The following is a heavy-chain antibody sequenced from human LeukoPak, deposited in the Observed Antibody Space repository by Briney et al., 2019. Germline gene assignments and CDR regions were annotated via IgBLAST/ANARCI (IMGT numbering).Heavy chain of an antibody. Sequence: PGGSLRLSCAASGFTFSSYWMYWVRQAPGKGLVWVSRINSDGSTTSYADSVKGRFTISRDNAKNTLYLQMNSLKAEDTAVYYCAPRGPMGSFDYWGQGTLVTVSS. CDR3: APRGPMGSFDY. CDR1: GFTFSSYW. CDR2: INSDGSTT. J-gene: IGHJ4*02. D-gene: IGHD2-8*01. V-gene: IGHV3-74*01.